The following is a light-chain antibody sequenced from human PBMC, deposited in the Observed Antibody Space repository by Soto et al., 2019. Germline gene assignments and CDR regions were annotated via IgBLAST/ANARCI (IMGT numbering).Light chain of an antibody. CDR3: QQANSFLGIT. CDR2: AAS. V-gene: IGKV1-12*01. Sequence: DLQMTQSPSSVSASVGDRDTITCRASQGISRWLAWFQQKPGKAPKLLIYAASSLQSGVPSRFSGSGSGTDFTLTISSLQPEDFATYYCQQANSFLGITFGPGTKVDIK. J-gene: IGKJ3*01. CDR1: QGISRW.